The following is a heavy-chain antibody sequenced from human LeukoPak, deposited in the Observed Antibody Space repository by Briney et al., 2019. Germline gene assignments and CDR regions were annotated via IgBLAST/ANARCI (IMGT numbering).Heavy chain of an antibody. CDR2: INTDGSTT. D-gene: IGHD3-22*01. J-gene: IGHJ4*02. Sequence: PGGSLRLSCAASGFTFSSYWIHWVRQAPGKGLVWVSRINTDGSTTNYADSVKGRFTISRDNAKNTLYLQMNSLRAEDTAVYFCARGGYYYDSSAYGRWGQGTVVTVSS. CDR1: GFTFSSYW. V-gene: IGHV3-74*01. CDR3: ARGGYYYDSSAYGR.